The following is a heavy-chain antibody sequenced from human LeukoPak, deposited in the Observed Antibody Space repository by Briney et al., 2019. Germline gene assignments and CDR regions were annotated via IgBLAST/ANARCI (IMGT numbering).Heavy chain of an antibody. Sequence: GGSLRLSCAASGFSFSGYWMHWVRQAPGKGLEWVGRIKSKTDGGTTDYAAPVKGRFTISRHESEDTLFLQMNSLRTKDTAVYYCTTDRFDWGQGTLVTVSS. J-gene: IGHJ4*02. CDR3: TTDRFD. CDR1: GFSFSGYW. V-gene: IGHV3-15*01. CDR2: IKSKTDGGTT.